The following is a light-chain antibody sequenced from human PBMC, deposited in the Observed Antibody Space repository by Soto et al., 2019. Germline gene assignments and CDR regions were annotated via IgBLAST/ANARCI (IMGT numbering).Light chain of an antibody. Sequence: QSALTQPASVSGSPGQSITISCTGTSSDVGSHNLVSWYQQYPGKAPKLIIFEASKRPSGVSNRFSGSKSGSTASLTISGLQDEDEADYYCSSYAGSNNWVFGGGTKLTVL. CDR2: EAS. CDR1: SSDVGSHNL. CDR3: SSYAGSNNWV. V-gene: IGLV2-23*01. J-gene: IGLJ3*02.